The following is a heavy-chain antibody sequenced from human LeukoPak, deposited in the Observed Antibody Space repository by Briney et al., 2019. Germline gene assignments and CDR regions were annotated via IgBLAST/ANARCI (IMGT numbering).Heavy chain of an antibody. CDR2: INPNSGGT. J-gene: IGHJ3*02. CDR1: GYTFTCYY. CDR3: ARDNNEIDAFDI. D-gene: IGHD1-1*01. V-gene: IGHV1-2*02. Sequence: ASXKVSCKASGYTFTCYYMHWVRQAPGQGLEWMRWINPNSGGTNYAQKFQGRVTMTRDTSISTAYMELSRLRSDDTAVYYCARDNNEIDAFDIWGQGTMVTVSS.